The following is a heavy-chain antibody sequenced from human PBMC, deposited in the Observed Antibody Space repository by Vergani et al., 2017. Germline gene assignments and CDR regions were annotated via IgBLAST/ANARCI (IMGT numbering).Heavy chain of an antibody. CDR2: ISGSGGST. J-gene: IGHJ4*02. CDR3: ANLPIYYYGSGSYYRGVDY. V-gene: IGHV3-23*01. Sequence: EVQLLESGGGLVQPGGSLRLTCAASEFTFSNYAMSWVRQAPGKGLEWVSAISGSGGSTYYADSVKGRFTISRDNSKNTLYLQMNSLRAEDTAVYYCANLPIYYYGSGSYYRGVDYWGQGTLVTVSS. D-gene: IGHD3-10*01. CDR1: EFTFSNYA.